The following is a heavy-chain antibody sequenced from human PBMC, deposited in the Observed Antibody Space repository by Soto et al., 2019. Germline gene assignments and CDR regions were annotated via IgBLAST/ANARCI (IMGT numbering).Heavy chain of an antibody. CDR3: ARESGSVDYYGMDV. CDR2: ISYDGSNK. V-gene: IGHV3-30-3*01. Sequence: QVQLVESGGGVVQPGRSLRLSCAASGFTFSSYAMHWVRQAPGKGLEWVAVISYDGSNKYYADSVKGRFTISRDNSKNTLYLQMNSLRAEDTAVYYCARESGSVDYYGMDVWGQGTTVTVSS. D-gene: IGHD3-10*01. CDR1: GFTFSSYA. J-gene: IGHJ6*02.